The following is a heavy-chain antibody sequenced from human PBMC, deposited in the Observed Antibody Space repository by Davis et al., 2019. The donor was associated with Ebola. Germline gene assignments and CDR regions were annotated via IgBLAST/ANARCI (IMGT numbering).Heavy chain of an antibody. CDR3: ARLREYGRFDY. J-gene: IGHJ4*02. CDR2: IFPSDSDT. V-gene: IGHV5-51*01. D-gene: IGHD4-17*01. CDR1: GYNFSTHW. Sequence: GESLKISCKGSGYNFSTHWIGWVRQTPGKGLEWMGIIFPSDSDTRYSPSFQGQVTVSADKSISTAYLQWSSLKASDTAMYYCARLREYGRFDYWGQGTLVTVSS.